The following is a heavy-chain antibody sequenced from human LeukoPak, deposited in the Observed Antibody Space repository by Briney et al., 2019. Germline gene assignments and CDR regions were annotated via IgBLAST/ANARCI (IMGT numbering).Heavy chain of an antibody. CDR3: ARDPLYGYFDY. CDR2: IYSGGST. J-gene: IGHJ4*02. V-gene: IGHV3-66*02. CDR1: GFTLSSNY. Sequence: GGSLRLSCAASGFTLSSNYMSWVRQAPGKGLGWVSVIYSGGSTYYADSVKGRFAISRDNSKNTLYLQMNSLRAEDTAVYYCARDPLYGYFDYWGQGTLVTVSS. D-gene: IGHD4-17*01.